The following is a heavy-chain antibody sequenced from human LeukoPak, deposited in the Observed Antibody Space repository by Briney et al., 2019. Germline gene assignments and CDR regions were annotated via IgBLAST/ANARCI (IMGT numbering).Heavy chain of an antibody. CDR3: AKERSRGWWGPDY. Sequence: SVKVSCKASGGTFSSYAISWVRQAPGQGLEWMGGIIPIFGTANYAQKFQGRVTITADESTSTAYMELSSLRSEDTAVYYCAKERSRGWWGPDYWGQGTLVTVSS. CDR2: IIPIFGTA. J-gene: IGHJ4*02. CDR1: GGTFSSYA. V-gene: IGHV1-69*13. D-gene: IGHD2-15*01.